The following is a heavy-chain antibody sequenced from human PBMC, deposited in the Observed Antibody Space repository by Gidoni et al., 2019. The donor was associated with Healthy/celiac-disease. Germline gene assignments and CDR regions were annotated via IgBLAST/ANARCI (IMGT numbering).Heavy chain of an antibody. J-gene: IGHJ3*02. CDR3: ARVSSSWYADAFDI. D-gene: IGHD6-13*01. CDR1: GFTFSSYS. V-gene: IGHV3-21*01. CDR2: ISSSSSYI. Sequence: EVQLVESGGGLVKPGGSLRLSCAASGFTFSSYSMNWVRQAPGKGLEWVSSISSSSSYIYYADSVKGRFTISRDNAKNSLYLQMNSLRAEDTAVYYCARVSSSWYADAFDIWGQGTMVTVSS.